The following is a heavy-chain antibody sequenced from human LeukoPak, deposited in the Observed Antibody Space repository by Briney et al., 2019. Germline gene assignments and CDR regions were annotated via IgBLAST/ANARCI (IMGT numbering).Heavy chain of an antibody. D-gene: IGHD4-17*01. CDR1: GGSFSGYY. V-gene: IGHV4-34*01. CDR3: ARGMTTIYYYYYGMDV. CDR2: INHSGST. Sequence: SETLSLTCAVYGGSFSGYYWSWIRQPPGKGLEWIGEINHSGSTNYNPSLKSRVTISVDTSKNQFSLKLSSVTAADTAVYYRARGMTTIYYYYYGMDVWGQGTTVTVSS. J-gene: IGHJ6*02.